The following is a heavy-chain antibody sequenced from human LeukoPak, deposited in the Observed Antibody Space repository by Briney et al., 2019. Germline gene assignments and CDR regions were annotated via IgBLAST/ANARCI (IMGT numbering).Heavy chain of an antibody. J-gene: IGHJ4*02. Sequence: QPGGSLRLSCAASGFTFSNYWMTWVRQAPGKGLEWVAVIWYDGSNKYYADSVKGRFTISRDNSKNTLYLQMNSLRAEDTAVYYCAKDLWATVVTGDFDYWGQGTLVTVSS. CDR2: IWYDGSNK. D-gene: IGHD4-23*01. CDR1: GFTFSNYW. V-gene: IGHV3-33*06. CDR3: AKDLWATVVTGDFDY.